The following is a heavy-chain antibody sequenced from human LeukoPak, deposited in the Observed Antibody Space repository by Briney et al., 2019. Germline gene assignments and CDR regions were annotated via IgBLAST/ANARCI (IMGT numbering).Heavy chain of an antibody. CDR1: GFTFSGYS. V-gene: IGHV3-21*01. CDR3: ARDPYSSGWYKDAFDI. CDR2: ISGSSSYI. D-gene: IGHD6-19*01. J-gene: IGHJ3*02. Sequence: KPGGSLRLSCTASGFTFSGYSMNWVRQAPGKGLEWVSSISGSSSYINYADSVKGRFTISRDNAQNSLFLQLNSLRAEDTAVYYCARDPYSSGWYKDAFDIWGQGTMVTVSS.